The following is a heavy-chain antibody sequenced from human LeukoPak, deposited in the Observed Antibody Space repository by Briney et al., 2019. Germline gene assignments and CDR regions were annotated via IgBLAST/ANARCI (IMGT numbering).Heavy chain of an antibody. D-gene: IGHD2-2*01. CDR3: ARGQVPAARGYNWFDP. CDR1: GWSFNDYY. Sequence: SETLSLTCAVYGWSFNDYYWNWVRQPPGKGLEWIGEINARGDTNYNPSLKSRVTISVDSSKNQFPLTLTSMIAADTAIYYCARGQVPAARGYNWFDPWGQGTLVTVSS. J-gene: IGHJ5*02. V-gene: IGHV4-34*01. CDR2: INARGDT.